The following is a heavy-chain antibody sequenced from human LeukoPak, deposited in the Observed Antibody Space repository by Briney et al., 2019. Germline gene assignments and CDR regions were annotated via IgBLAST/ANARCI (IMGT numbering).Heavy chain of an antibody. Sequence: GGSLRLSCAASGFTFSTYAMNWVRQAPEKGLEWVSYITNNGSTIYYADSVKGRFTISRDKAENSLYLQMNSLRAEDTAIYYCARDQWLAYYYHGMDVWGQGTTVTVSS. CDR3: ARDQWLAYYYHGMDV. D-gene: IGHD6-19*01. CDR2: ITNNGSTI. J-gene: IGHJ6*02. CDR1: GFTFSTYA. V-gene: IGHV3-48*03.